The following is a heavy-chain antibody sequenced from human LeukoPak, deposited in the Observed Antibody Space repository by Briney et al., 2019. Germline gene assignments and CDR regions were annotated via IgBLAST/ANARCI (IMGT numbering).Heavy chain of an antibody. V-gene: IGHV1-69*04. J-gene: IGHJ6*02. D-gene: IGHD5-18*01. Sequence: ASVKVSCKASGGTFSSYAISWVRQAPGQGLEWMGRIIPILGIANYAQKFQGRVTITADKSTSTAYMELSSLRSEDTAVYYCAREKRLGDNSYGPDSYYYYGMDVWGQGTTVTVSS. CDR2: IIPILGIA. CDR1: GGTFSSYA. CDR3: AREKRLGDNSYGPDSYYYYGMDV.